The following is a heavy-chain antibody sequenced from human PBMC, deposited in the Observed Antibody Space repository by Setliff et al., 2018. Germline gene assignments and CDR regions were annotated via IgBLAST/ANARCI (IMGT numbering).Heavy chain of an antibody. CDR1: GFTFSGSA. CDR3: ARGGGGLLWFGELSRYYFDY. Sequence: PGGSLRLSCAASGFTFSGSAVYWVRQASGGGLEWVGRIRSKADSYATAYAASVKARFTTSRDDSKNTSKNEFSLKLNSVTAADTAVYYCARGGGGLLWFGELSRYYFDYWGQGTLVTV. CDR2: IRSKADSYAT. V-gene: IGHV3-73*01. D-gene: IGHD3-10*01. J-gene: IGHJ4*02.